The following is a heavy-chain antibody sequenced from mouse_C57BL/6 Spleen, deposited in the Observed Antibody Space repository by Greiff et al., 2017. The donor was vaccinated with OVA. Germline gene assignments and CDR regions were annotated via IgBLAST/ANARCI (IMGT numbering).Heavy chain of an antibody. J-gene: IGHJ2*01. CDR3: ARGGPFDY. V-gene: IGHV1-7*01. Sequence: VQLQQSGAELAKPGASVKLSCTASGYTFTSYWMHWVNQRPGQGLEWIGYINPSSGYTKYNQKFKDKATLTADKYSSTAYMQLSSLTDEDSAVYYCARGGPFDYWGQGTTLTVSS. CDR1: GYTFTSYW. CDR2: INPSSGYT.